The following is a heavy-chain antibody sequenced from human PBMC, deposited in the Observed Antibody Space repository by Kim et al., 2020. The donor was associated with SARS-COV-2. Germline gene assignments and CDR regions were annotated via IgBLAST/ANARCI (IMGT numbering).Heavy chain of an antibody. CDR2: IWYDGSNK. V-gene: IGHV3-33*06. CDR1: GFTFSSYG. CDR3: AKAQDGAYEPNPDYYYYYGMDV. D-gene: IGHD4-17*01. Sequence: GGSLRLSCAASGFTFSSYGMHWVRQAPGKGLEWVAVIWYDGSNKYYADSVKGRFTISRDNSKNTLYLQMNSLRAEDTAVYYCAKAQDGAYEPNPDYYYYYGMDVWGQGTTVTVSS. J-gene: IGHJ6*02.